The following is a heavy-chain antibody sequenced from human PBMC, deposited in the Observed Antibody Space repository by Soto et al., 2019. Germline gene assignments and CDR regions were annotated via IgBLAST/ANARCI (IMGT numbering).Heavy chain of an antibody. V-gene: IGHV1-46*01. Sequence: GASVKVSCKASGYTFTSYYMHWVRQAPGQGLEWMGIINPSGDSTSYAQKFQGRVTMTRDTSTSTVYMELSSLRSEGTAVYYCARSYYDYVWGSYRSAHFDYWGQGTLVTVSS. D-gene: IGHD3-16*02. CDR1: GYTFTSYY. J-gene: IGHJ4*02. CDR2: INPSGDST. CDR3: ARSYYDYVWGSYRSAHFDY.